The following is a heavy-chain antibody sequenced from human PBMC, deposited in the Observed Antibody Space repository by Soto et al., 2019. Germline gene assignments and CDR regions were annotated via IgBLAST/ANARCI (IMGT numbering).Heavy chain of an antibody. Sequence: PSETLSLTCSVSGGSISSGYYYWSWIRQPPGKGLEWIGNIYYSGNTYYNPSLKSRLIISIDTSKNQFSLKLSSVTAADTAVYYCARDSLRYSSSRRGWFDPWGQGTLVTVSS. V-gene: IGHV4-30-4*01. CDR2: IYYSGNT. J-gene: IGHJ5*02. CDR1: GGSISSGYYY. CDR3: ARDSLRYSSSRRGWFDP. D-gene: IGHD6-6*01.